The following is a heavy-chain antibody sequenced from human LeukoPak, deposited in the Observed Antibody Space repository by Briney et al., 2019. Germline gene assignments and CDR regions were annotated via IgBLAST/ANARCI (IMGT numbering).Heavy chain of an antibody. CDR2: IYSGGST. CDR3: AREGGYSSSSPGPAYYFDY. CDR1: GFTVSSNY. V-gene: IGHV3-53*01. D-gene: IGHD6-13*01. J-gene: IGHJ4*02. Sequence: GGSLRLSCAASGFTVSSNYMSWVRQAPGKGLEWVSVIYSGGSTYYADSVKGRFTISRDNSKNTLYLQMNSLRAEDTAVYYCAREGGYSSSSPGPAYYFDYWGQGTLVTVSS.